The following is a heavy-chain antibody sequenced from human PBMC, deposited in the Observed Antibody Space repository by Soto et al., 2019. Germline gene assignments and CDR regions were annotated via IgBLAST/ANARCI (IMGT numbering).Heavy chain of an antibody. D-gene: IGHD6-13*01. J-gene: IGHJ4*02. Sequence: ASETLSLTCSVSGGSISGHYWSWIRLPAGRRLQWVGRIYSSGTKNYNPSLKSRVRMSVDTDRNSFSLRLDSVTAADTAVYYCARNFDIAATGTAFDSWGRGVLVTVSS. CDR3: ARNFDIAATGTAFDS. CDR2: IYSSGTK. CDR1: GGSISGHY. V-gene: IGHV4-4*07.